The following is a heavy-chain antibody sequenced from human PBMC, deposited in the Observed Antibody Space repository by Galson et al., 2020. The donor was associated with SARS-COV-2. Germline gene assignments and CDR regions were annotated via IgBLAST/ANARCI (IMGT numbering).Heavy chain of an antibody. J-gene: IGHJ6*02. CDR3: ARKGYCSSTSCPMIYYYYYGMDV. V-gene: IGHV1-69*13. Sequence: SVKVSCKASGGTFSSYAISWVRQAPGQGLEWMGGIIPIFGTANYAQKFQGRVTITADESTSTAYMELSSLRSEDTAVYYCARKGYCSSTSCPMIYYYYYGMDVWGQGTTVTVSS. D-gene: IGHD2-2*01. CDR2: IIPIFGTA. CDR1: GGTFSSYA.